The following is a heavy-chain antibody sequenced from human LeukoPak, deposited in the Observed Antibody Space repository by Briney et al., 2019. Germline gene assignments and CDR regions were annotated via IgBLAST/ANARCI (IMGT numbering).Heavy chain of an antibody. D-gene: IGHD6-6*01. CDR3: ARFGQQLVYYYMDV. J-gene: IGHJ6*03. V-gene: IGHV7-4-1*02. CDR2: INTNTGNP. CDR1: GYTFTSYA. Sequence: ASVKVSCMASGYTFTSYAMNWVRQAPGQGLEWMGWINTNTGNPTYAQGFTGRFVFSLDTSVSTAYLQISSLKAEDTAVYYCARFGQQLVYYYMDVWGKGTTVTVSS.